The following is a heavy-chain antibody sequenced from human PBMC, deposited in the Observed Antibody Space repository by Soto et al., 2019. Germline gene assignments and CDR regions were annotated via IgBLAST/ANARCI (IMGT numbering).Heavy chain of an antibody. J-gene: IGHJ5*02. D-gene: IGHD3-22*01. CDR3: AKDQESDYYDSRGLDH. Sequence: QVQLVESGGGVVQPGRSLRLSCAGSGFSFSNYAMHWVRQAPGKGLEWVAFISYNGNKKFYADSVQGRFTISRDNAKNTVSLQMNSLRAEDTAIYYCAKDQESDYYDSRGLDHWGQGTLVTVSS. V-gene: IGHV3-30*18. CDR1: GFSFSNYA. CDR2: ISYNGNKK.